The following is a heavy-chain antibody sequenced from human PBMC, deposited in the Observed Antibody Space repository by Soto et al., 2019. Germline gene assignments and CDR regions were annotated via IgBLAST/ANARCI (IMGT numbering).Heavy chain of an antibody. V-gene: IGHV4-61*08. J-gene: IGHJ6*02. D-gene: IGHD5-12*01. Sequence: SETLSLTCTVSGGSISSGGYYWSWIRQPPGKGLEWIGYIYYSGSTNYNPSLKSRVTISVDTSKNQFSLKLSSVTAADTAVYYCARLEGDGYKLLNYYYYGMDVWGQGTTVTVSS. CDR3: ARLEGDGYKLLNYYYYGMDV. CDR2: IYYSGST. CDR1: GGSISSGGYY.